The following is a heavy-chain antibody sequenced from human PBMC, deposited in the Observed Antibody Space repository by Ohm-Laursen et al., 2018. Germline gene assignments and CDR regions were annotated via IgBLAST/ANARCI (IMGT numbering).Heavy chain of an antibody. Sequence: SLRLSCSASGFTFSSYGMHWVRRAPGKGLEWVAVISYDGSNKYYADSVKGRFTISRDNSKNTLYLQMNSLRAEDTAVYSCAVGDRGTTAVAGDFWGPGTLVTVSS. D-gene: IGHD6-19*01. CDR2: ISYDGSNK. V-gene: IGHV3-30*03. CDR3: AVGDRGTTAVAGDF. CDR1: GFTFSSYG. J-gene: IGHJ4*02.